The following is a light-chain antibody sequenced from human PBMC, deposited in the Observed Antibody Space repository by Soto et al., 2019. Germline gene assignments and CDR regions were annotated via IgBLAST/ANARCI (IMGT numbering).Light chain of an antibody. CDR2: DDS. J-gene: IGLJ1*01. Sequence: SYELTQPPSVSVAPGQTARITCGGNNIGSKSVHWYQQKPGQAPVLVVYDDSDRPSGIPERFSGSKSGNTASLTVSGLQADDEAHYYCSSYAGSNNFVFGTGTKVTGL. CDR1: NIGSKS. V-gene: IGLV3-21*02. CDR3: SSYAGSNNFV.